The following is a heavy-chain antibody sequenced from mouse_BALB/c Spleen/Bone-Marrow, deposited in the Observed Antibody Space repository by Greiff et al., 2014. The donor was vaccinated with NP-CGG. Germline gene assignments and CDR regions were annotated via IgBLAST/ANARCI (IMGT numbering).Heavy chain of an antibody. CDR1: GFYIKDTY. J-gene: IGHJ4*01. CDR3: ALLLRYYAMDY. V-gene: IGHV14-3*02. Sequence: VQLKESGAELVKPGAPVKVSCTASGFYIKDTYMHWGKQRPEQGLEWIGRIDPANGNTKYDPKFQGKATITADTSSNTAYLQLSSLTSEDTAVYYCALLLRYYAMDYWGQGTSVTVSS. D-gene: IGHD1-1*01. CDR2: IDPANGNT.